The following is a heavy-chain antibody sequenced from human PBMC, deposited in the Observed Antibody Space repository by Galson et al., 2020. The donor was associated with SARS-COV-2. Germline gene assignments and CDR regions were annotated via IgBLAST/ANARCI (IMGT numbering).Heavy chain of an antibody. CDR3: ARRYVSGLSPYWYLDL. V-gene: IGHV4-30-2*06. D-gene: IGHD3-16*01. Sequence: SETLSLTCSVSGGSITSGGYPWPWIRQSPRKGLEWIGYVYQSGATQYNPSLKSRLTISMDRSKNQLSLKLTSVTAADTAVYYCARRYVSGLSPYWYLDLWGRGTLVTVSS. CDR2: VYQSGAT. J-gene: IGHJ2*01. CDR1: GGSITSGGYP.